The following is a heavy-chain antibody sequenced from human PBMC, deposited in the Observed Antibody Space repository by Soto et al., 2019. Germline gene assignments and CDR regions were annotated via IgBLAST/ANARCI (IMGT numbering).Heavy chain of an antibody. D-gene: IGHD3-16*01. CDR3: AREGEMPYYYYGLDV. CDR1: GYTFTTYG. J-gene: IGHJ6*02. V-gene: IGHV1-18*01. Sequence: QVQLVQSGAEVRKPAASVKVSCKASGYTFTTYGISWVRQAPGQGLEWMGWISGYNGHTKYAQKLQGRVTMTTDTSTSTVYMDLRSLRSDETAVYYCAREGEMPYYYYGLDVWGQGTTVTVSS. CDR2: ISGYNGHT.